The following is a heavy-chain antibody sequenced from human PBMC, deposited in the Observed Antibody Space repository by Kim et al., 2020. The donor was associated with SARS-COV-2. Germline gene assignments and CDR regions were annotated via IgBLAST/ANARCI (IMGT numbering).Heavy chain of an antibody. J-gene: IGHJ5*02. D-gene: IGHD3-3*01. CDR1: GFTFSSYA. CDR3: TKESALFSLS. Sequence: GGSLRLSCTASGFTFSSYAMSWVRQAPGMGLVWVSSISGSGSNKYYSDSLKGRLTISRDNSKNTLYLEMHSLKVEDTAFYYCTKESALFSLSWGRGTLVTVST. V-gene: IGHV3-23*01. CDR2: ISGSGSNK.